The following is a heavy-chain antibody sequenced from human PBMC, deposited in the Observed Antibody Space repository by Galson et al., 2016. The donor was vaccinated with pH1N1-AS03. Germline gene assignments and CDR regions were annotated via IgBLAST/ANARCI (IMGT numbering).Heavy chain of an antibody. CDR3: ARDGYIVIVPSAIDYYGMDV. CDR1: GYKFTSYG. V-gene: IGHV1-18*01. Sequence: SVKVSCKASGYKFTSYGVSWVRQAPGQGLEWVGGISGYDINAKYAESVTGRVTLTRDKSTSTAYMELRSLVSDDTAVYFCARDGYIVIVPSAIDYYGMDVWGQGTTVTVSS. D-gene: IGHD2-2*01. CDR2: ISGYDINA. J-gene: IGHJ6*02.